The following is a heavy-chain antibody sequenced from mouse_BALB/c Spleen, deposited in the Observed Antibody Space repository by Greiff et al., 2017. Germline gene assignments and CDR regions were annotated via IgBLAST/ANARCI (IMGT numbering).Heavy chain of an antibody. Sequence: QVQLQQSGAELVRPGVSVKISCKGSGYTFTDYAMHWVKQSHAKSLEWIGVISTYYGDASYNQKFKGKATMTVDKSSSTAYMELARLTSEDSAIYYCARRMITTVYAMDYWGQGTSVTVSS. D-gene: IGHD2-4*01. V-gene: IGHV1S137*01. CDR3: ARRMITTVYAMDY. CDR1: GYTFTDYA. CDR2: ISTYYGDA. J-gene: IGHJ4*01.